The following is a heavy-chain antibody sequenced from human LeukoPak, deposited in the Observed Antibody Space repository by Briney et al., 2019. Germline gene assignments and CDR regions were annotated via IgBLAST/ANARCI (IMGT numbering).Heavy chain of an antibody. D-gene: IGHD5-18*01. J-gene: IGHJ3*01. CDR2: VDYSGST. V-gene: IGHV4-39*01. CDR1: GGSISSTTYY. Sequence: WETLSLTCTVSGGSISSTTYYWGWIRQPSGKGLEWIGCVDYSGSTYQNPSLKSRVTISADTSKNQFSLNLSSVTAADTAVYYCARRRIQISLHVFDVWGQGTMVTVS. CDR3: ARRRIQISLHVFDV.